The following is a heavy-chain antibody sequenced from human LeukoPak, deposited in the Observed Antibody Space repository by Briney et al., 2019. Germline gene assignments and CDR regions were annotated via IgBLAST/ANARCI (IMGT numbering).Heavy chain of an antibody. V-gene: IGHV3-23*01. D-gene: IGHD2-8*01. CDR1: GFAFSNYA. CDR2: ISGFNT. Sequence: PGGSLRLSCTTSGFAFSNYAMNWVRQAPRKGPEWVSGISGFNTYYADSVKGRLTIFRDNSKNVLYLQMDRLRAEDTAVYSCAKDVCTSPRCLLYFDSWGQGTLVTVSS. J-gene: IGHJ4*02. CDR3: AKDVCTSPRCLLYFDS.